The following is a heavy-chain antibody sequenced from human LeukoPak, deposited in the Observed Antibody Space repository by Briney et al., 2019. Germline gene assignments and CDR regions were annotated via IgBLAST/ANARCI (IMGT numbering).Heavy chain of an antibody. CDR1: GYSFTSYW. CDR2: IYPGDSDT. Sequence: GESLKISCKGSGYSFTSYWIGGVRQMPGKGLEWMGLIYPGDSDTRYSPSCQAQVTISADKSISTAYLQWSSLKASHTAMYYCARFGVRAAGDRHYGMDVWGQGTTVTVSS. J-gene: IGHJ6*02. CDR3: ARFGVRAAGDRHYGMDV. D-gene: IGHD2-2*01. V-gene: IGHV5-51*01.